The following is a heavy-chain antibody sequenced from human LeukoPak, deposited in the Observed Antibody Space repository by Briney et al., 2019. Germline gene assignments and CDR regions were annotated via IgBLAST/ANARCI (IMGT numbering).Heavy chain of an antibody. CDR3: ARQGITIFGVVRDAFDI. J-gene: IGHJ3*02. Sequence: GESLKISCKGSGYSFTSYWIGWVRQMPGKGPEWMGIIYPGDSDTRYSPSFQGQVTISADKSISTAYLQWSSLKASDTAMYYCARQGITIFGVVRDAFDIWGQGTMVTVSS. D-gene: IGHD3-3*01. CDR2: IYPGDSDT. CDR1: GYSFTSYW. V-gene: IGHV5-51*01.